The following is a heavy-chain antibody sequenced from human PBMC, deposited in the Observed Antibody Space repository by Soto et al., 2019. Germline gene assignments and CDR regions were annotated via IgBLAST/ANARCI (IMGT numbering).Heavy chain of an antibody. CDR2: ITNSGGTT. V-gene: IGHV3-23*01. D-gene: IGHD6-13*01. J-gene: IGHJ4*02. Sequence: EVQLLESGGGLVQPGGSLRLSCAASGFTFSTYAMSWVRQAPGKGLEWVSTITNSGGTTYYADSVKGHFTVSRDNSKNTLYLHMNSLRAEDTAVYYCAKSSLSSYSRFDYWGQGTLVTVSS. CDR1: GFTFSTYA. CDR3: AKSSLSSYSRFDY.